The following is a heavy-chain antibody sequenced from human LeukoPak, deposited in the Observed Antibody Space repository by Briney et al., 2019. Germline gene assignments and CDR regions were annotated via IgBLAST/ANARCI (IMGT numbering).Heavy chain of an antibody. J-gene: IGHJ6*03. Sequence: GESLQISSKCSGYSFTSYWISWARHMPRKGLGWRGIVYPGNSDTRYSPSFQGQVTISADKSISTAYLQWSSLKASDTAMYYCARSPVDDYFPMDVWGKGTTVTVSS. CDR3: ARSPVDDYFPMDV. V-gene: IGHV5-51*01. CDR1: GYSFTSYW. CDR2: VYPGNSDT.